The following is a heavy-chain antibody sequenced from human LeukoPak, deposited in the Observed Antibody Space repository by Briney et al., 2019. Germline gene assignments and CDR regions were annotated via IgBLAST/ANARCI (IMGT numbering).Heavy chain of an antibody. CDR2: ISSSGTTI. Sequence: GGSLRLSCAASGFTFSRYEMNWVRQAPGKGLEWVSYISSSGTTIYYADSVKGRFTISRDNAKNSLYLQMNSLRAEDTAVYYCARDPYYYDSSGYYGEGFDYWGQGTLVTVSS. CDR3: ARDPYYYDSSGYYGEGFDY. D-gene: IGHD3-22*01. V-gene: IGHV3-48*03. CDR1: GFTFSRYE. J-gene: IGHJ4*02.